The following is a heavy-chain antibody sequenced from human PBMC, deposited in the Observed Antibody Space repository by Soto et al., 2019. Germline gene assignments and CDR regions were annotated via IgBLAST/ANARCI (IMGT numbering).Heavy chain of an antibody. V-gene: IGHV4-4*02. J-gene: IGHJ4*02. CDR1: GGSISSSNW. Sequence: TSETLSLTCAVSGGSISSSNWWSWVRQPPGKGLEWIGEIYHSGSTNYNPSLKSRVTISVDKSKNQFSLKLSSVTAADTAVYYCARVDTAMVTAFDYWGQGTLVTVSS. CDR2: IYHSGST. D-gene: IGHD5-18*01. CDR3: ARVDTAMVTAFDY.